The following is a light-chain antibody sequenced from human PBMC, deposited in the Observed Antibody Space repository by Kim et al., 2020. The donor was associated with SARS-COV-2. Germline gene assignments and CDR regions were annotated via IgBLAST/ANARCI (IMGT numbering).Light chain of an antibody. CDR1: QSVSSRY. V-gene: IGKV3-20*01. Sequence: EIVLTQSPGPLSFSPGERATLSCRASQSVSSRYIAWYRQKPGQAPRLLIYDASDRPTGIPDRFSGRGSGTDFTLTISRLEPEDFAVYYCQQYDSSPYTFGQGTKVDIK. CDR3: QQYDSSPYT. J-gene: IGKJ2*01. CDR2: DAS.